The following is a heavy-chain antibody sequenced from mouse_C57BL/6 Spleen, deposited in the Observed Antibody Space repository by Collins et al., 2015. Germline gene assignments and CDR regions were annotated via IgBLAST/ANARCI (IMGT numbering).Heavy chain of an antibody. CDR2: INTYTGEP. Sequence: QIQLVQSGPELKKPGETVKISCKASGYTFTNYGMNWVKQAPGKGLKWMGWINTYTGEPTYADDFKGRFAFSLETSASTAYLQINNLKNEDTATYFCASTYYYGSSCDYWGQGTTLTVSS. J-gene: IGHJ2*01. D-gene: IGHD1-1*01. V-gene: IGHV9-3-1*01. CDR1: GYTFTNYG. CDR3: ASTYYYGSSCDY.